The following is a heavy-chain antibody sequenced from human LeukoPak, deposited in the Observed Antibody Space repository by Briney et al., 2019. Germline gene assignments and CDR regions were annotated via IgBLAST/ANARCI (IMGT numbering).Heavy chain of an antibody. J-gene: IGHJ4*02. CDR3: ARIGYASSSLDF. Sequence: PGGSLRLSCTASGFTFTTYWMSWVRQAPGKGLEWVANIKQHGGTKYYLDSVKGRFTISRDNPKNSLYLQMDSLRADDTAVYFCARIGYASSSLDFWGQGALVTVSS. CDR1: GFTFTTYW. V-gene: IGHV3-7*05. CDR2: IKQHGGTK. D-gene: IGHD6-6*01.